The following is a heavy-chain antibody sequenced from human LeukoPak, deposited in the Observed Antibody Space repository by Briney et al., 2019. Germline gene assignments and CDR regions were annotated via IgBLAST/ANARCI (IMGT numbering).Heavy chain of an antibody. CDR1: GYTFTGYY. D-gene: IGHD3-22*01. J-gene: IGHJ4*02. CDR3: ARGLRGEGYYYDSSGYFDY. CDR2: INPNSGGT. Sequence: ASVKVSCKASGYTFTGYYMHWVRQAPGQGLEWMGRINPNSGGTNYAQKFQGSVTMTRDTSISTAYMELSRLRSDDTAVYYCARGLRGEGYYYDSSGYFDYWGQGTLVTVSS. V-gene: IGHV1-2*06.